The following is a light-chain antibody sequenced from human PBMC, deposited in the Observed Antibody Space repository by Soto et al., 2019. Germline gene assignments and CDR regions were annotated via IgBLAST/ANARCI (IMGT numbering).Light chain of an antibody. Sequence: EIVLAQSPGTLSLSPGESATLSCRASQCVSHDYLAWYQQKPGQAPRLLIYGASNRATGIPGRFSGSGSWTYFTLTISRLEPEDCAVYYCQQYGSSGTFGQWTKGDIK. CDR1: QCVSHDY. J-gene: IGKJ1*01. CDR3: QQYGSSGT. CDR2: GAS. V-gene: IGKV3-20*01.